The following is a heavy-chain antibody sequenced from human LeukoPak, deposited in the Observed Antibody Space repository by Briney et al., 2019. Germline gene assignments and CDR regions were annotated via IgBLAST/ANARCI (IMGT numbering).Heavy chain of an antibody. V-gene: IGHV1-69*05. D-gene: IGHD6-19*01. CDR1: GGTFSSYA. CDR3: ARDRVAGGYYYYYMDV. CDR2: IIPIFGTA. J-gene: IGHJ6*03. Sequence: SVKVSCKASGGTFSSYAISWVRQAPGQGLEWMGRIIPIFGTANYAQKFQGRVTITTDESTSTAYVELSSLRSEDTAVYYCARDRVAGGYYYYYMDVWGKGTTVTVSS.